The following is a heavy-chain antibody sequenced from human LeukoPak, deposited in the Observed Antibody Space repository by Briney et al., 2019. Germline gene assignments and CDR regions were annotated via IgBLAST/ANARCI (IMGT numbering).Heavy chain of an antibody. CDR3: ANNTMFVSRKNYWYYSMDV. D-gene: IGHD3-10*02. CDR1: VFNFSSYA. CDR2: ISGSGSST. Sequence: PGGCLRLSCAASVFNFSSYAMSSVRQAPGKGLEWISAISGSGSSTYYADSVKGRFTISRGNSNKALFLQMNSLSAEEAAYYYWANNTMFVSRKNYWYYSMDVWGQGTTVTVSS. V-gene: IGHV3-23*01. J-gene: IGHJ6*03.